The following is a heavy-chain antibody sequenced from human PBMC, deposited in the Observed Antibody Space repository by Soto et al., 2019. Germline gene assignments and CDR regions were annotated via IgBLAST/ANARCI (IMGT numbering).Heavy chain of an antibody. CDR2: ISGSGGTT. CDR1: GFTFSSYA. J-gene: IGHJ3*01. D-gene: IGHD6-19*01. V-gene: IGHV3-23*01. CDR3: AKTATGWFSAFDF. Sequence: EVQLLESGGGLVQPGGSLRLSCAASGFTFSSYAMIWVRQAPGKGLEWVSAISGSGGTTYYADYVKGRFTFSRDNSKNTLYLQMNSLRAEDTAVYYCAKTATGWFSAFDFWGQGTMVTVSS.